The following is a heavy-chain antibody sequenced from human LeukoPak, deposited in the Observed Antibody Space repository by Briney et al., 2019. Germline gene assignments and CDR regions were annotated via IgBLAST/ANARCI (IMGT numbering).Heavy chain of an antibody. D-gene: IGHD2-2*01. CDR2: VNPNSGGT. V-gene: IGHV1-2*02. CDR1: GYTFTGYY. Sequence: ASVKVSCKASGYTFTGYYMHWVRQAPGQGLEWMGWVNPNSGGTIYAQKFQGRVTMTEDTSTDTAYMELSSLRSEDTAVYYCATSEGSSTSLYYYYYGMDVWGQGTTVTVSS. CDR3: ATSEGSSTSLYYYYYGMDV. J-gene: IGHJ6*02.